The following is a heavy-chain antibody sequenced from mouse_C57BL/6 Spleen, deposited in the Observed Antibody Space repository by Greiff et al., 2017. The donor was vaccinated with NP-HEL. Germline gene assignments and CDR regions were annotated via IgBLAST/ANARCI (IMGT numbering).Heavy chain of an antibody. D-gene: IGHD1-1*01. CDR3: ARYHYGSSSFAY. CDR1: GYTFTSYW. V-gene: IGHV1-52*01. CDR2: IDPSDSET. Sequence: QVQLQQPGAELVRPGSSVKLSCKASGYTFTSYWMHWVKQRPIQGLEWIGNIDPSDSETHYNQKFKDKATLTVDKSSSTAYMQLSSLTSEDSAVYYCARYHYGSSSFAYWGQGTLVTVSA. J-gene: IGHJ3*01.